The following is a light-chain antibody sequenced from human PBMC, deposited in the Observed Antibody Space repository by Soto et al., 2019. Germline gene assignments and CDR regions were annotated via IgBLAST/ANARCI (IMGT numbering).Light chain of an antibody. Sequence: EIVMTQSPATLSASPGERATLSCRASQSVSTNLAWYQQKPGQAPRLLIYGASTRATGIPARFSGSGSGTEFTLTISSLQSEDFAAYYCQQYNNWPPYTCGQGTKLEIK. CDR3: QQYNNWPPYT. V-gene: IGKV3-15*01. CDR2: GAS. J-gene: IGKJ2*01. CDR1: QSVSTN.